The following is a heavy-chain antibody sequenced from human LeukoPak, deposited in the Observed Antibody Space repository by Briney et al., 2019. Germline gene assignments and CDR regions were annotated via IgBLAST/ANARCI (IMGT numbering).Heavy chain of an antibody. CDR1: GYTFTGFY. CDR3: ASGKLDLFDP. Sequence: ASVRVSCKASGYTFTGFYMHWVRQAPGQGLEWMGRINPNSVGTNYAQKFQGRVTMTRDTSISTAYMELSRLRSDDTAVYYCASGKLDLFDPWGQGTLVTVSS. CDR2: INPNSVGT. J-gene: IGHJ5*02. D-gene: IGHD3/OR15-3a*01. V-gene: IGHV1-2*06.